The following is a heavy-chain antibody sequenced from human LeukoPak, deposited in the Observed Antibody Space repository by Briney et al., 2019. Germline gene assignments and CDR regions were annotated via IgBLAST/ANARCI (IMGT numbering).Heavy chain of an antibody. J-gene: IGHJ4*02. D-gene: IGHD4-23*01. CDR2: INPNSGDT. CDR1: GYTFNGYY. V-gene: IGHV1-2*02. CDR3: ARPDGDTGGNYGC. Sequence: ASVKVSCKAPGYTFNGYYMHWVRQAPGRGPEWMGWINPNSGDTNYAQKFQGRVTMTRDTSISAAYMELSRLRSDDTAVYYCARPDGDTGGNYGCWGQGTLVTVSS.